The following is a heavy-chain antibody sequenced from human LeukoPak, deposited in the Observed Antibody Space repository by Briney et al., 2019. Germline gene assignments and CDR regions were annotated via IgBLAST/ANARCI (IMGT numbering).Heavy chain of an antibody. D-gene: IGHD3-10*01. J-gene: IGHJ3*02. CDR3: ATVMAQGGGDAFDI. CDR1: GYTFTSYG. V-gene: IGHV1-2*02. CDR2: INPNSGGT. Sequence: GASVKVSCKASGYTFTSYGISWVRQAPGQGLEWMGWINPNSGGTNYAQKFQGRVTMTRDTSISTAYMELSRLRSDDTAVYYCATVMAQGGGDAFDIWGQGTMVTVSS.